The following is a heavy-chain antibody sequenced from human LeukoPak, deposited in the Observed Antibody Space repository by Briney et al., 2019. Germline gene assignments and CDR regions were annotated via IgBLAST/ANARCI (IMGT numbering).Heavy chain of an antibody. Sequence: SETLSLTCTVSGDSISRYYWSWIRQSPGKGLEWIGYYGGRTTYNPSLKGRVTMSVDTSKNQFSLKLTSVTAADTAVYYCARYDHAPSYYYYYMDVRGKGTTVTVPS. J-gene: IGHJ6*03. D-gene: IGHD1-14*01. CDR1: GDSISRYY. CDR3: ARYDHAPSYYYYYMDV. CDR2: YYGGRT. V-gene: IGHV4-59*01.